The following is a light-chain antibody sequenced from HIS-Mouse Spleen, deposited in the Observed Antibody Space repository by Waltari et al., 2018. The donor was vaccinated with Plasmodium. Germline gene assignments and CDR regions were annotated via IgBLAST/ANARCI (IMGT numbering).Light chain of an antibody. CDR2: AAS. CDR1: QGIRND. CDR3: LQHNSYPLGPPLYT. V-gene: IGKV1-17*01. J-gene: IGKJ2*01. Sequence: DIQMTQSPSSLSASVGDRVTSTCRPSQGIRNDLGWYQQKPGKAPKRLIYAASSLQSGVPSRFSGSGSGTEFTLTISSLQPEDFATYYCLQHNSYPLGPPLYTFGQGTKLEIK.